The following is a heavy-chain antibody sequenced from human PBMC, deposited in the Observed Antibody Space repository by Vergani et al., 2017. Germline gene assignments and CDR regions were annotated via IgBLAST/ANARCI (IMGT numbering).Heavy chain of an antibody. J-gene: IGHJ4*02. CDR1: GGTFGSHT. CDR3: ARGDTTMVRGVIIPFDY. CDR2: IIPIFGTA. Sequence: QVQLEQSGAEVKKPGSSVTVSCRASGGTFGSHTISWVRQAPGQGLEWMGRIIPIFGTANYAQKFQGRVTITADESTSTAYMELSSLRSEDTAVYYCARGDTTMVRGVIIPFDYWGQGTLVTVSS. D-gene: IGHD3-10*01. V-gene: IGHV1-69*08.